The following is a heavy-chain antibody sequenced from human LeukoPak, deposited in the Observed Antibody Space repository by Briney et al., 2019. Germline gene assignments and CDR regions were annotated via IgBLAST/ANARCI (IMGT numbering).Heavy chain of an antibody. V-gene: IGHV4-34*01. CDR2: INHSGST. J-gene: IGHJ6*03. CDR3: ARGYYDSSGYYFGYYYYYMDV. D-gene: IGHD3-22*01. Sequence: SETLSLTCAVYGGSFSGYYWSWIRQPTGKGLEWIGEINHSGSTHYNPSLKSRVTISVDTSKNQFSLKLSSVTAADTAVYYCARGYYDSSGYYFGYYYYYMDVWGKGTTVTVSS. CDR1: GGSFSGYY.